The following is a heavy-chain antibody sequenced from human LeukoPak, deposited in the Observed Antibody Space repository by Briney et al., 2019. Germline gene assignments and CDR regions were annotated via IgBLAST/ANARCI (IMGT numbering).Heavy chain of an antibody. D-gene: IGHD6-19*01. J-gene: IGHJ5*02. CDR3: ARESHSSGWYDPWFDP. CDR2: IHPTVGDT. CDR1: GYTFTSYY. V-gene: IGHV1-46*01. Sequence: ASVKVSCKASGYTFTSYYLHWVRQAPGQGLEWMGIIHPTVGDTTYAQKFQGRVTMTRDMSTGTVYMDLSSLRSEDTAVYYCARESHSSGWYDPWFDPWGQGTLVTVSS.